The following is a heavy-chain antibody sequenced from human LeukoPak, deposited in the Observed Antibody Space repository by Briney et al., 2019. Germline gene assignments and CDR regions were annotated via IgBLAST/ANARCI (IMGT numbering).Heavy chain of an antibody. CDR3: ARDGRRYFDWSYEYYFDY. CDR2: ISAYNGNT. Sequence: ASVKVSCKASGYTFTSYGISWVRQAHGQGLEWMGWISAYNGNTNYAQKLQGRVTMTTDTSTSTAYVELRSLRSDDTAVYYCARDGRRYFDWSYEYYFDYWGQGTLVTVSS. J-gene: IGHJ4*02. V-gene: IGHV1-18*01. CDR1: GYTFTSYG. D-gene: IGHD3-9*01.